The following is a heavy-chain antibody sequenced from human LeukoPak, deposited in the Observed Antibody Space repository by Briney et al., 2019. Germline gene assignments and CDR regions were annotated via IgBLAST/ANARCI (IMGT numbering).Heavy chain of an antibody. CDR2: IIRSSSYI. CDR1: GFTFSSYS. Sequence: PGGSLRLSCAASGFTFSSYSTNWVPQAPGEGVEWVSYIIRSSSYIYYADSEKGRFTISRDNAKNSLYIQMNTARAADTAVYFCARVGHSYGYGGGFDYWGQGTLVTVSS. V-gene: IGHV3-21*01. J-gene: IGHJ4*02. CDR3: ARVGHSYGYGGGFDY. D-gene: IGHD5-18*01.